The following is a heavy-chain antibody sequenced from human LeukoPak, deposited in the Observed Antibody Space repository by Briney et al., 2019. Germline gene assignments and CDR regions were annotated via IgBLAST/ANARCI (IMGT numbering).Heavy chain of an antibody. D-gene: IGHD2-2*01. V-gene: IGHV3-23*01. J-gene: IGHJ4*02. CDR2: ISGSGGST. Sequence: GRSLRLSCAASGFTFSSYAMSWVRQAPGKGLEWVSAISGSGGSTYYADSVKGRFTISRDNSKNTLYLQMNSLRAEDTAVYYCAKPYCSSTSCHYYFDYWGQGTLVTVSS. CDR3: AKPYCSSTSCHYYFDY. CDR1: GFTFSSYA.